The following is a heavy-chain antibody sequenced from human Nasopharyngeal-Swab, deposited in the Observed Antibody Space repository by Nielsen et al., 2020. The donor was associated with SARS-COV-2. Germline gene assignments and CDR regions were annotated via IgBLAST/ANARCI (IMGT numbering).Heavy chain of an antibody. J-gene: IGHJ4*02. Sequence: SETLSLTCAVYGGSFSDSPWSWLRLLPGKGLEWIGEINHRGGTAYRSSLKSRVSISVDTSKNQFSLELRSVTGADTAVYFCARGPDQVHSFDSWDQGRLVTVSS. V-gene: IGHV4-34*01. CDR2: INHRGGT. CDR1: GGSFSDSP. D-gene: IGHD2-2*01. CDR3: ARGPDQVHSFDS.